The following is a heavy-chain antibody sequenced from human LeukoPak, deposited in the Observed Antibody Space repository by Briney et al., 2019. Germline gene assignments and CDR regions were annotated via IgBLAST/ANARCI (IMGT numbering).Heavy chain of an antibody. D-gene: IGHD6-19*01. CDR1: GYKFTGYG. CDR3: VRDSIAVAGTIFDY. V-gene: IGHV1-18*01. Sequence: ASVKVSCKASGYKFTGYGISWVRQAPGQGLEWMGWISGKNGNTYFAQKFQGRVTLTTDTSTSTAYMDLGSLRSDDTAVYYCVRDSIAVAGTIFDYWGQGTLVTVSS. CDR2: ISGKNGNT. J-gene: IGHJ4*02.